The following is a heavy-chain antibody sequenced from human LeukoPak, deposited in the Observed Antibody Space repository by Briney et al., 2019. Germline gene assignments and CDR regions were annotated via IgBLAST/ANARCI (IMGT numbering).Heavy chain of an antibody. D-gene: IGHD2-2*01. J-gene: IGHJ3*02. Sequence: ASVKVSCKASGYTFTGYYMHWVRQAPGQGLEWMGGIIPIFGTANYAQKFQGRVTITADESTSTAYMELSSLRSEDTAVYYCARDFKDIVVVPAASKFDAFDIWGQGTMVTVSS. CDR1: GYTFTGYY. V-gene: IGHV1-69*13. CDR3: ARDFKDIVVVPAASKFDAFDI. CDR2: IIPIFGTA.